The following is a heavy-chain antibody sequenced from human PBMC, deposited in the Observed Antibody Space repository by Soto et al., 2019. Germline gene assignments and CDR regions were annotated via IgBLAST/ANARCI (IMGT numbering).Heavy chain of an antibody. J-gene: IGHJ6*02. CDR2: ITTYNGNT. CDR3: ARAPTGYGMDV. V-gene: IGHV1-18*01. Sequence: QVQLVQSGVEVREPGASVKVSCKAVRYIFTNYGVSWVRQAPGQGLEWMGWITTYNGNTEYAQKFQGRVTMTTDASTRTAYMERGSRRADETAIYYGARAPTGYGMDVGGQGTTVTVSS. CDR1: RYIFTNYG.